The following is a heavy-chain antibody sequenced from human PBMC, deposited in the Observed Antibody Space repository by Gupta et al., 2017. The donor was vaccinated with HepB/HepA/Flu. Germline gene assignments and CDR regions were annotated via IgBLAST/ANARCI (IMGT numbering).Heavy chain of an antibody. CDR2: ISSSGSTI. CDR3: ASLRYTYFDY. Sequence: EVQLVESGGGLVRPGGSLRLSCAAPGFTFSSYELNWVRQAPGKGLEWVSYISSSGSTIYYADSVKGRFTISRDNAKNSLYLQMNSLRAEDTAVYYCASLRYTYFDYWGQGTLVTVSS. V-gene: IGHV3-48*03. J-gene: IGHJ4*02. D-gene: IGHD4-17*01. CDR1: GFTFSSYE.